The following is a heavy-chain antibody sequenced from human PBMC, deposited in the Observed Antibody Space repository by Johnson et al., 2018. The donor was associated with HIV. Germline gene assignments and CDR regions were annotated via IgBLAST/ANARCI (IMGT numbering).Heavy chain of an antibody. D-gene: IGHD6-6*01. Sequence: VQLVESGGGLVQPGGSLRLSCAASGFTVSSNYMNWVRQAPGKGLEWVSVIYSGGSTYYADSVKGRFTISRDNSKNTLYLQMNSLRVEDTAVYYCASGAYSSSLTFDIWGQGTMVTVSS. CDR3: ASGAYSSSLTFDI. J-gene: IGHJ3*02. CDR2: IYSGGST. V-gene: IGHV3-66*01. CDR1: GFTVSSNY.